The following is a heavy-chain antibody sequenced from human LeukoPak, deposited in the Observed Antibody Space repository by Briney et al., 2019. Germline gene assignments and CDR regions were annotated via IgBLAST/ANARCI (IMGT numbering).Heavy chain of an antibody. J-gene: IGHJ4*02. D-gene: IGHD5-24*01. CDR1: GGSISSSSYY. CDR3: ARERLKDGYILFDY. CDR2: IYYSGST. V-gene: IGHV4-61*01. Sequence: PSETLSLTCTVSGGSISSSSYYWGWIRQPPGKGLEWIGYIYYSGSTNYNPSLKSRVTISVDTSKNQFSLKLSSVTAADTAVYYCARERLKDGYILFDYWGQGTLVTVSS.